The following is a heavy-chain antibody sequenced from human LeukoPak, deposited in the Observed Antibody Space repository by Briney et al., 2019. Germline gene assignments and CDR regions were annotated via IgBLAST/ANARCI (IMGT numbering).Heavy chain of an antibody. CDR3: AREQITFGGIIARDWYFDL. V-gene: IGHV3-48*03. CDR1: GFIFSSYE. J-gene: IGHJ2*01. CDR2: ISTSGTTI. D-gene: IGHD3-16*02. Sequence: PGGSLRLSCAASGFIFSSYEMNWVRQAPGKGLEWVSYISTSGTTIYYADSVKGRFTISRDNSKNTLYLQMNSLRVEDTAVYYCAREQITFGGIIARDWYFDLWGRGTLVTVSS.